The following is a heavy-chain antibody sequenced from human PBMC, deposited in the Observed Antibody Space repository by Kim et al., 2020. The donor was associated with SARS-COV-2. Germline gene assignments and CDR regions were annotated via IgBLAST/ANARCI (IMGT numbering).Heavy chain of an antibody. Sequence: GGSLRLSCAASGFTFSDYYMSWIRQAPGKGLEWGSYISSSSSYTNYADSVKGRFTISRDNAKNSLYLQMNSLRAEDTAVYYCAREVAPGWDYGSGKERFDPWGQGTLVTVSS. CDR3: AREVAPGWDYGSGKERFDP. D-gene: IGHD3-10*01. J-gene: IGHJ5*02. CDR1: GFTFSDYY. V-gene: IGHV3-11*06. CDR2: ISSSSSYT.